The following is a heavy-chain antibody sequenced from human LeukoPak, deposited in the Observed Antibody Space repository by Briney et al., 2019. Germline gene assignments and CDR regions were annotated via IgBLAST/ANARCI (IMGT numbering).Heavy chain of an antibody. CDR2: IYYSGST. V-gene: IGHV4-39*01. D-gene: IGHD2-2*01. J-gene: IGHJ5*02. CDR3: ARHYCSSTSCYGLSTFDP. Sequence: KSSETLSLTCTVSGGSISSSSYYWGWIRQPPGKGLEWIGSIYYSGSTYYNPSLKSRVTISVDTSKNQFSLKLSSVTAADTAVYYCARHYCSSTSCYGLSTFDPWGQGTLVTVSS. CDR1: GGSISSSSYY.